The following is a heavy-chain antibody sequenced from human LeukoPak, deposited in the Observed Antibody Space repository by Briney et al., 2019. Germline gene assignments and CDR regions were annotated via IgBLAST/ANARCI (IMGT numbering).Heavy chain of an antibody. CDR3: ARDRVDRDDYGDYGRPYYYYYMDV. D-gene: IGHD4-17*01. V-gene: IGHV4-61*02. CDR2: IYTSGST. Sequence: PSETLSLTCTVSGASISGSSYYWSWIRQPAGKGLEWIGRIYTSGSTNYNPSLKSRVTMSVDTSKNQFSLKLSSVTAADTAVYYCARDRVDRDDYGDYGRPYYYYYMDVWGKGTTVTVSS. J-gene: IGHJ6*03. CDR1: GASISGSSYY.